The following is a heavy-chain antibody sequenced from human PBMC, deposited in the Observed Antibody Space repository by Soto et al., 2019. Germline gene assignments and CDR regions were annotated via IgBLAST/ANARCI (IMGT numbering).Heavy chain of an antibody. CDR1: GGSFSGYY. Sequence: PSETLSLTCAVYGGSFSGYYWSWIRQPPGKGLEWIGEINHSGSTNYNPSLKSRVTISVDTSKNQFSLKLSSVTAADTAVYYCARGPMTTVTTGKDENGMDVWGQGTTVTVSS. D-gene: IGHD4-17*01. J-gene: IGHJ6*02. CDR2: INHSGST. V-gene: IGHV4-34*01. CDR3: ARGPMTTVTTGKDENGMDV.